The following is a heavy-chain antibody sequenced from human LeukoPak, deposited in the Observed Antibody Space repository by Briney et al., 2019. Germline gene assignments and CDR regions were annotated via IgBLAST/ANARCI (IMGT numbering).Heavy chain of an antibody. CDR2: IYYSGST. V-gene: IGHV4-39*07. CDR3: ARAWIGGNYYMDV. Sequence: PSETLSLTCTVSGGSISSSSYYWGWIRQPPGKGLEWIGSIYYSGSTNYNPSLKSRVTISVDTSKNQFSLKLSSVTAADTAVYYCARAWIGGNYYMDVWGKGTTVTVSS. CDR1: GGSISSSSYY. D-gene: IGHD3-10*01. J-gene: IGHJ6*03.